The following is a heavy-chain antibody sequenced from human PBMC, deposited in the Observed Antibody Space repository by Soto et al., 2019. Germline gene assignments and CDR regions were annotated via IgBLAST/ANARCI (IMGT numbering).Heavy chain of an antibody. CDR1: GGSFSGFY. Sequence: SETLSLTCAVYGGSFSGFYCSWIRQPPGKGLEWIGEINHSGSTTSNPSLKSRVTISVDTSKTEFSLRLSSVTAADTAVYYCAKRGSGWNTWGQETLVTVSS. V-gene: IGHV4-34*01. D-gene: IGHD6-19*01. CDR3: AKRGSGWNT. J-gene: IGHJ5*02. CDR2: INHSGST.